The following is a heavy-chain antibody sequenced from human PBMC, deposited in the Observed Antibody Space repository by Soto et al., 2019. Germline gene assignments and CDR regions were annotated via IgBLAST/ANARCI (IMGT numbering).Heavy chain of an antibody. D-gene: IGHD2-15*01. V-gene: IGHV1-58*01. Sequence: QMQVVQSGPEVRKPGTSVTVSCKTSGFIFSNSAVHWVRQPRGQGLEWIGWIIVGGGITKFSQNYQGRLTITRDMSTNTAYMELSSLGFEDTAIYYCAAELYSGGRCCSFDIWGQGTLLTVSS. CDR1: GFIFSNSA. CDR2: IIVGGGIT. CDR3: AAELYSGGRCCSFDI. J-gene: IGHJ3*02.